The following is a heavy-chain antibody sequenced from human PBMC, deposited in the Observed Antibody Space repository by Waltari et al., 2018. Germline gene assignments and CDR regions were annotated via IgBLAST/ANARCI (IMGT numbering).Heavy chain of an antibody. CDR2: IKHSGST. CDR1: GGSFSGYY. J-gene: IGHJ4*02. Sequence: QVQLQQWGAGLLKPSETLSLTCAVYGGSFSGYYWSWIRQPPGKGLEWIGEIKHSGSTNYKPSLKSRVTISVDTSKNQFSLKVNSVTAADTAVYYCARGYCSGDSCSVYFDYWGQGTLVTVSS. D-gene: IGHD2-15*01. CDR3: ARGYCSGDSCSVYFDY. V-gene: IGHV4-34*02.